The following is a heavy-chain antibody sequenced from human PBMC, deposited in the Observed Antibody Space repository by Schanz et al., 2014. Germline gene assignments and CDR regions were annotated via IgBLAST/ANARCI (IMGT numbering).Heavy chain of an antibody. CDR3: AKDSCSSTTCYGDGMDV. CDR2: ISGGGGTR. D-gene: IGHD2-2*01. CDR1: GFTFGSYG. Sequence: EEQLLQSGGGLVQPGGSLRLSCAASGFTFGSYGMSWVRQGPGKGLEWVSGISGGGGTRNYADSVKGRFTVFRDNSKRTLYLEMNDPRAEETAVYYCAKDSCSSTTCYGDGMDVWGQGSTVTVSS. V-gene: IGHV3-23*01. J-gene: IGHJ6*02.